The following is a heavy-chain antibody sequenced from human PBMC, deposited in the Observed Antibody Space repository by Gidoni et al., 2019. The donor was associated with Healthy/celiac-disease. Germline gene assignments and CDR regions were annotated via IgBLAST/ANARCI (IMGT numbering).Heavy chain of an antibody. CDR3: ARERDYADYYYYYGMDV. V-gene: IGHV3-30*01. D-gene: IGHD4-17*01. Sequence: RFTISRDNSKNTLYLQMNSLRAEDTAVYYCARERDYADYYYYYGMDVWGQGTTVTVSS. J-gene: IGHJ6*02.